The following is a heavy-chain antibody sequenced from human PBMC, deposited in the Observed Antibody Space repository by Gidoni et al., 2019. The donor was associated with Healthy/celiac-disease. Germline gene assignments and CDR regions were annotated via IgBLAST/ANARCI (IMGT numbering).Heavy chain of an antibody. V-gene: IGHV1-2*02. CDR2: INPNSGGT. Sequence: QVQLVQSGAEVTKPGASVKVSCKASGYTFTGYYMHWVRQAPGQGLEWMGWINPNSGGTNYAQKFQGRVTMTRDTSISTAYMELSRLRSDDTAVYYCARAVPNILRLGELSLLYRLNWFDPWGQGTLVTVSS. J-gene: IGHJ5*02. CDR3: ARAVPNILRLGELSLLYRLNWFDP. D-gene: IGHD3-16*02. CDR1: GYTFTGYY.